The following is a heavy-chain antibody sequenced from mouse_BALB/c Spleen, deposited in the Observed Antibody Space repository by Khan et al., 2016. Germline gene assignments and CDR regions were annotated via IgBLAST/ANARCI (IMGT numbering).Heavy chain of an antibody. Sequence: QIQLVQSGPELKKPGKTVKISCKASGSIFANYGMHWVKQAPGKGLKWMGWINTYRGEQKYAYDFKGRFAFSLAPSANTAYFQLNNLKSEDTDIYVCARYRHSCGSIRSIDVWGPGTAVTVSS. CDR2: INTYRGEQ. J-gene: IGHJ1*01. CDR1: GSIFANYG. D-gene: IGHD1-1*01. CDR3: ARYRHSCGSIRSIDV. V-gene: IGHV9-3-1*01.